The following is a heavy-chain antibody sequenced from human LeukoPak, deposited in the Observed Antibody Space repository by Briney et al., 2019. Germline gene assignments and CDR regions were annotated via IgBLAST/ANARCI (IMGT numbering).Heavy chain of an antibody. Sequence: GASVTVSCTASGYTFTGYYMHWVRQAPGQGLEWMGWINPNSGGTNYAQKFQGRVTMTRDTSISTAYMELSRLRSDDTAVYYCASDKIVVVPAAIREDYYYYMDVWGKGTTVTVSS. CDR3: ASDKIVVVPAAIREDYYYYMDV. CDR1: GYTFTGYY. V-gene: IGHV1-2*02. CDR2: INPNSGGT. D-gene: IGHD2-2*02. J-gene: IGHJ6*03.